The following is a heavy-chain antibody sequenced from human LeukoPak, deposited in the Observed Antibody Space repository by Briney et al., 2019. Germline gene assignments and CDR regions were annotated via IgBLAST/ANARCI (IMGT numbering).Heavy chain of an antibody. J-gene: IGHJ6*02. D-gene: IGHD6-19*01. CDR2: INLNSGGT. CDR1: GYTFTGYY. V-gene: IGHV1-2*02. Sequence: ASVKVSCEASGYTFTGYYMHWVRQAPGQGLEWMGWINLNSGGTNYAQKFQGRVTMTRDTSISTAYMELSRLRSDDTAVYYRARDPGQWLVPDYYYYGMDVWGQGTTVTVSS. CDR3: ARDPGQWLVPDYYYYGMDV.